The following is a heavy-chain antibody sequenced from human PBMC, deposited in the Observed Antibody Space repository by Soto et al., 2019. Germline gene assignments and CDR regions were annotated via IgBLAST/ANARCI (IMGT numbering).Heavy chain of an antibody. V-gene: IGHV1-8*01. CDR3: ARERSSGWYVDY. Sequence: QVQLVQSGAEVKKPGASVKVSCKASGYSFTSYDINWVRQATGQGLEWMGWMNPNSGNTGYAQKFQGRVTMTRNTSLSTAYMELSGLRSEATGVYSCARERSSGWYVDYWGQGTLVTVSS. CDR1: GYSFTSYD. CDR2: MNPNSGNT. D-gene: IGHD6-19*01. J-gene: IGHJ4*02.